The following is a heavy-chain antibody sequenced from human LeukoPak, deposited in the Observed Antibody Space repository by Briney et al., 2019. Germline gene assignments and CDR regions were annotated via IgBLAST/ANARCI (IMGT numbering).Heavy chain of an antibody. CDR2: CDGRDE. CDR1: GFTFSSYS. CDR3: AREGELRDFFDF. Sequence: PGGSLRLSCAASGFTFSSYSMHWVRQAPGKALEWVACDGRDEFYADSVKGRFTISRDSSKNTLFLQMNSLRPEDTAVCYCAREGELRDFFDFWGPGTLVTVSS. V-gene: IGHV3-30*01. D-gene: IGHD1-7*01. J-gene: IGHJ4*02.